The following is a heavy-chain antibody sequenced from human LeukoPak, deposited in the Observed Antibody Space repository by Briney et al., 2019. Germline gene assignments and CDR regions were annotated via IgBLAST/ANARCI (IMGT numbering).Heavy chain of an antibody. J-gene: IGHJ6*03. D-gene: IGHD5-18*01. CDR3: ARERGRSYGSVPYYYFYMDV. CDR1: GGSINTPNYY. Sequence: PSETLSLTCTVSGGSINTPNYYWGWIRQTPGEGLEWIGNIFYSGGTYYSPSLTSRVTISLDTSRNQFSLKLSSVTAADTAVYYCARERGRSYGSVPYYYFYMDVWGKGTTVTVSS. V-gene: IGHV4-39*07. CDR2: IFYSGGT.